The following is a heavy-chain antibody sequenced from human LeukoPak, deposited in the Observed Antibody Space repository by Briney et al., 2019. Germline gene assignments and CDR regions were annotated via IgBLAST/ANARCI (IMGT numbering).Heavy chain of an antibody. V-gene: IGHV3-23*01. CDR1: GFTFSSYA. D-gene: IGHD3-3*01. Sequence: GGSLRLSCAASGFTFSSYAMSWVRQAPGKGLEWVSAISGSGGSTYYADSVKGRFTISRDNSKNTLYLQMNSLRAEDTAVYYCATELRFLEWLPPRGIEVVSDYWGQGTLVTVSS. CDR3: ATELRFLEWLPPRGIEVVSDY. CDR2: ISGSGGST. J-gene: IGHJ4*02.